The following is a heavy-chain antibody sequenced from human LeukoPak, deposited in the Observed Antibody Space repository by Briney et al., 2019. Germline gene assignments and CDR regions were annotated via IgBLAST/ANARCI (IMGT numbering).Heavy chain of an antibody. J-gene: IGHJ4*02. CDR2: IWYDGSNK. D-gene: IGHD4-23*01. Sequence: GGSLRLSCAASGFTFSTYGMHWVRQAPGKGLEWVAVIWYDGSNKYYGDSVKGRFTISRDNYKNTMYMQMNSLRAEDTVMYYCARDFDGGNAFDYWGQGTLVSVSS. CDR1: GFTFSTYG. V-gene: IGHV3-33*01. CDR3: ARDFDGGNAFDY.